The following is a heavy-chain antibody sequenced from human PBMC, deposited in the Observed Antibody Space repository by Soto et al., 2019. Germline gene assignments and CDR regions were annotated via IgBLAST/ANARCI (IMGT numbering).Heavy chain of an antibody. D-gene: IGHD6-13*01. Sequence: ASVKVSCKASGYTFTSYGISWVRQAPGQGLEWMGWISAYNGNTNYAQKLQGRVTMATDTSTSTAYMELRSLRSDDTAVYYCARYLIKQQLVLWFDPWGKGTLVTVP. CDR3: ARYLIKQQLVLWFDP. CDR2: ISAYNGNT. V-gene: IGHV1-18*01. CDR1: GYTFTSYG. J-gene: IGHJ5*02.